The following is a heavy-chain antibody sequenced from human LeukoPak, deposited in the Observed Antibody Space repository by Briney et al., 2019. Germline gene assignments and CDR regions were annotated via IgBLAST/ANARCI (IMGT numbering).Heavy chain of an antibody. CDR3: AIHIVVVPAAKKNNWFNP. CDR2: INHSGST. Sequence: SETLSLTCAVYGGSFSGYYWSWIRQPPGKGLEWIGEINHSGSTNYNPSPKARVTRSVDTSKNQLSLKLSSVTAANTAVYYCAIHIVVVPAAKKNNWFNPWRQKTVVTVPS. V-gene: IGHV4-34*01. D-gene: IGHD2-2*01. J-gene: IGHJ5*02. CDR1: GGSFSGYY.